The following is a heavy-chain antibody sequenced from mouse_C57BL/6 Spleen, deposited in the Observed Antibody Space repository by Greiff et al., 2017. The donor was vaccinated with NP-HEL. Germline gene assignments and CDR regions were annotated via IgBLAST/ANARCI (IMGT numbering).Heavy chain of an antibody. J-gene: IGHJ3*01. CDR2: ISSGGDYI. CDR3: TRDQGLRPWFAY. D-gene: IGHD2-4*01. CDR1: GFTFSSYA. V-gene: IGHV5-9-1*02. Sequence: EVKVVESGEGLVKPGGSLKLSCAASGFTFSSYAMSWVRQTPEKRLEWVAYISSGGDYIYYADTVKGRFTISRDNARNTLYLQMSSLKSEDTAMYYCTRDQGLRPWFAYWGQGTLVTVSA.